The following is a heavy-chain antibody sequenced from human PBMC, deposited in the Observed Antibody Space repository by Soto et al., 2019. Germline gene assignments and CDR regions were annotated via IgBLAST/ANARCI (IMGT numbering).Heavy chain of an antibody. CDR3: ARASITMIDGNPGYYYVMEV. CDR1: GYIFTGFG. V-gene: IGHV1-18*01. Sequence: QVQLVQSGAELMKPGASVIVSCKASGYIFTGFGISWVRQAPGQGLEWMGWFTPYNGDTDFAHKFQGRVALTTDTPTGTVYMELRSLRSYDTSVYYCARASITMIDGNPGYYYVMEVWGQGTAVTVSS. CDR2: FTPYNGDT. J-gene: IGHJ6*02. D-gene: IGHD3-22*01.